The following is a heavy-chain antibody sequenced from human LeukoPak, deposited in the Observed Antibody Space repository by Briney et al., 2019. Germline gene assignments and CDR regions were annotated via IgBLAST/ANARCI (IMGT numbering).Heavy chain of an antibody. CDR3: ARDAMVRGVSY. D-gene: IGHD3-10*01. J-gene: IGHJ4*02. CDR1: GGSFSSGSYY. Sequence: SESLSLTCTVSGGSFSSGSYYWSWIRQAAGKGLEWIGCIYTSGSTNYNPSLKSRVTISVDTSKNQFSLKLSSATAADTAVYYCARDAMVRGVSYWGQGTLVTVSS. V-gene: IGHV4-61*02. CDR2: IYTSGST.